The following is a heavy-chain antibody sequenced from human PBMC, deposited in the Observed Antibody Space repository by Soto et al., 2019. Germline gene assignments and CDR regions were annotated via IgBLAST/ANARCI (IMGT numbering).Heavy chain of an antibody. CDR3: AKALGYSSSWYSQPFDY. V-gene: IGHV3-30*18. CDR1: GFTFSSYG. CDR2: ISYDGSNK. Sequence: GGSLRLSCAASGFTFSSYGMHWVRQAPGKGLERVAVISYDGSNKYYADSVKGRFTISRDNSKNTLYLQMNSLRAEDTAVYYCAKALGYSSSWYSQPFDYWGQGTLVTVSS. J-gene: IGHJ4*02. D-gene: IGHD6-13*01.